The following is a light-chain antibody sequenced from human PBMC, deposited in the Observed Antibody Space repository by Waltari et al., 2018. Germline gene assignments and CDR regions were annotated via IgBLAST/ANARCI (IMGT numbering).Light chain of an antibody. CDR2: DAS. CDR1: QGISTR. J-gene: IGKJ1*01. Sequence: DIQMTQSPSSVSASLGDIVTITWRAGQGISTRLAWYQQKPGKAPRLLIYDASSLQSGVPSRFSGSGSGTDFTLTSSSLQPEDFATYSCQQGNSFPPTFGQGTKVEI. V-gene: IGKV1-12*01. CDR3: QQGNSFPPT.